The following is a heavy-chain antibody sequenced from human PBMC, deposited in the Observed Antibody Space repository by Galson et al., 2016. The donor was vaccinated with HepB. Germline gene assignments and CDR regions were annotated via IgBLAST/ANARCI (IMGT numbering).Heavy chain of an antibody. CDR3: ARVRDGNNWRVQPFDL. J-gene: IGHJ4*02. V-gene: IGHV3-30-3*01. D-gene: IGHD5-24*01. Sequence: SLRLSCAASGFTFSSYAMTWVRQAPGKGLEWVAAISYDGTDKYYAASVKGRFTISRDNSKNTLFLQMNSLRAEDTAVYYCARVRDGNNWRVQPFDLWGQGTLVTVS. CDR1: GFTFSSYA. CDR2: ISYDGTDK.